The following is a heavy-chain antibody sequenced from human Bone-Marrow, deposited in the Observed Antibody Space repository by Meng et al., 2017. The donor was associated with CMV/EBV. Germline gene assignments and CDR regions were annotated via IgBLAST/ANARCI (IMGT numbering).Heavy chain of an antibody. Sequence: KVSCKGAGYSFTGYWIGWVRQMPEKGLEWMGSIYPGDSDTRYSPSFQGHVTISADKSISTAYLQWSSLKASDTAMYYCARRVGATDAEWFDPWGQGTLVTVSS. CDR2: IYPGDSDT. J-gene: IGHJ5*02. D-gene: IGHD1-26*01. CDR1: GYSFTGYW. V-gene: IGHV5-51*01. CDR3: ARRVGATDAEWFDP.